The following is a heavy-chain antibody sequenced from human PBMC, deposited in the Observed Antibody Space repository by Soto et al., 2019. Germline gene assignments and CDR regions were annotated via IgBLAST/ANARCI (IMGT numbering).Heavy chain of an antibody. CDR2: IRSKANSYAT. CDR3: TRLPHDYHGSAYYNWFDP. CDR1: GFTFSGSA. V-gene: IGHV3-73*01. Sequence: GGSLRLSCAASGFTFSGSAMHWVRQASGKGLEWVGRIRSKANSYATAYAASVKGRFTISRDDSKNTAYLQMNSLKTEDTAVYYCTRLPHDYHGSAYYNWFDPWGQGTLVTVSS. J-gene: IGHJ5*02. D-gene: IGHD3-10*01.